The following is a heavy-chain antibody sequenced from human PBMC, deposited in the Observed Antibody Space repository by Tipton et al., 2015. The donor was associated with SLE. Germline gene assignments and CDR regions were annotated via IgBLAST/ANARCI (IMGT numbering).Heavy chain of an antibody. V-gene: IGHV4-59*01. CDR2: IYYSGST. CDR1: GGSISSYY. Sequence: TLSLTCTVSGGSISSYYRSWTRQPPGKGLEWIGYIYYSGSTNYNPSLKSRVTISVDTSKNQFSLKLSSVTAADTAVYYCAIYSGSYYGHWFDPWGQGTLVTVSS. CDR3: AIYSGSYYGHWFDP. J-gene: IGHJ5*02. D-gene: IGHD1-26*01.